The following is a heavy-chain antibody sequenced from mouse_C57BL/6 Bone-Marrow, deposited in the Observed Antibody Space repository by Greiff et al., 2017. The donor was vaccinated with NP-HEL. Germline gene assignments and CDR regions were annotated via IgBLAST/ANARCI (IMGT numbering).Heavy chain of an antibody. CDR2: IYPGSGST. Sequence: VQLQQSGAELVKPGASVKMSCTASGYTFTSYWITWVKQRPGQGLEWIGDIYPGSGSTNYNEKFKSKATRTVDTSSSTAYMQHSSLTSVDSAVCCCASRGATAVRAYWGQGTLVTVSA. V-gene: IGHV1-55*01. J-gene: IGHJ3*01. CDR3: ASRGATAVRAY. D-gene: IGHD1-2*01. CDR1: GYTFTSYW.